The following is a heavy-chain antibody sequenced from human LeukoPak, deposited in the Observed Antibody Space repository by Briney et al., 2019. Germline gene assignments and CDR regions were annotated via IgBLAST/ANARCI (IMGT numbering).Heavy chain of an antibody. CDR1: GFTFSSYW. D-gene: IGHD6-6*01. CDR3: AKDRIAARQIFDY. Sequence: SGGSLRLSCAASGFTFSSYWMNWARQAPGKGLEWVASINHNGNVDYYVDSVKGRFTISKDNAKNTLYLQMNSLRAEDTAVYYCAKDRIAARQIFDYWGQGTLVTVSS. J-gene: IGHJ4*02. CDR2: INHNGNVD. V-gene: IGHV3-7*01.